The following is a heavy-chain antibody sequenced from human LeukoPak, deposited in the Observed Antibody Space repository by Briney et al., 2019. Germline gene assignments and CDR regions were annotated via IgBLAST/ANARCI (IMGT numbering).Heavy chain of an antibody. V-gene: IGHV3-30*18. CDR1: GFTFSSYG. CDR3: AKDLEGAFDY. CDR2: ISYDGSNK. D-gene: IGHD1-1*01. Sequence: GGSLRLSCAASGFTFSSYGMDWVRQAPGKGLEWVAVISYDGSNKYYADSVKGRFTISRDNSKNTLYLQMNSLRAEDTAVYYCAKDLEGAFDYWGQGTLVTVSS. J-gene: IGHJ4*02.